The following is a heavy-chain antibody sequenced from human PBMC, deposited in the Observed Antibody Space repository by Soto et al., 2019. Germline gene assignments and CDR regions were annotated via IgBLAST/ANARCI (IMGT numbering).Heavy chain of an antibody. Sequence: SETLTLTCTVSGGSISSGGYYWSWIRQHPGKGLEWIGYIYYSGSTYYNPSLKSRVTISVDTSKNQFSLKLSSVTAADTAVYYCARGGRRSPGMDVWGQGTTVTVSS. J-gene: IGHJ6*02. CDR2: IYYSGST. CDR1: GGSISSGGYY. V-gene: IGHV4-31*03. CDR3: ARGGRRSPGMDV.